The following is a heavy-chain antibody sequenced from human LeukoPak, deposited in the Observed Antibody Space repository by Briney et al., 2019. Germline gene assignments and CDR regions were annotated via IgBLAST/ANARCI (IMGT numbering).Heavy chain of an antibody. D-gene: IGHD3-22*01. Sequence: PGGSLRLSCAVSGFAFGSEAMSWVRQSPARGLEWVASISPGGGTTYYADSVKGRFTISRDNAKNSLYLQMNSLRAEDTAVYYCARGPGRTTYYYDSSGYPFDYWGQGTLVTVSS. CDR1: GFAFGSEA. CDR3: ARGPGRTTYYYDSSGYPFDY. CDR2: ISPGGGTT. V-gene: IGHV3-21*01. J-gene: IGHJ4*02.